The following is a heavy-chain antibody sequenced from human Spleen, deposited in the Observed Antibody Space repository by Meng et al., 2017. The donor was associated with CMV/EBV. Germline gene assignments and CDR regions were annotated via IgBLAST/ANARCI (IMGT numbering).Heavy chain of an antibody. D-gene: IGHD6-19*01. Sequence: SVKVSCKASGGTFSSYTISWVRQAPGQGLEWMGRIIPILGIANYAQKFQGRVTITADKSTSTAYMELSSLRSEDTAVYYCARDRRLSSGYFYYFEYWGQGTRVTVSS. CDR1: GGTFSSYT. CDR2: IIPILGIA. V-gene: IGHV1-69*04. J-gene: IGHJ4*02. CDR3: ARDRRLSSGYFYYFEY.